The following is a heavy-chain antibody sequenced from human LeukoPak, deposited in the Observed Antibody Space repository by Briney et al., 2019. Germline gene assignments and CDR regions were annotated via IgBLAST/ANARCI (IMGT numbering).Heavy chain of an antibody. CDR3: ARGAHIVVVPAAIFNWFDP. J-gene: IGHJ5*02. D-gene: IGHD2-2*01. CDR2: ISSSSSYI. V-gene: IGHV3-21*01. CDR1: GFTFSSYS. Sequence: GGSLRLSCAASGFTFSSYSMNWVRQAPGKGLEWVSSISSSSSYIYYADSVKGRFTISRDNAKNSLYLQMNSLRAEDTAVYYCARGAHIVVVPAAIFNWFDPWGQGTLVTVSS.